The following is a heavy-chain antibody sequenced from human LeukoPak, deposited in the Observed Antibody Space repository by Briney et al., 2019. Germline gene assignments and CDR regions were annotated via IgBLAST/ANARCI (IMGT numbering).Heavy chain of an antibody. CDR3: ARDWDQMDAFDI. CDR2: INWNGGST. CDR1: GFTFDDYG. J-gene: IGHJ3*02. V-gene: IGHV3-20*04. D-gene: IGHD1-26*01. Sequence: GGSLRLSCAASGFTFDDYGMSWVRQAPGKGLEWVSGINWNGGSTGYADSVKGRFTISRDNAKSSLYLQMNSLRAEDTALYYCARDWDQMDAFDIRGQGTMVTVSS.